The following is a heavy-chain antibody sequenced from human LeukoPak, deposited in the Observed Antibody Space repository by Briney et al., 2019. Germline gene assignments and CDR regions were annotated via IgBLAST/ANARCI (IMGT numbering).Heavy chain of an antibody. D-gene: IGHD4-11*01. J-gene: IGHJ5*02. V-gene: IGHV3-23*01. CDR3: ARETSNYGGSNWFDP. CDR1: GFTFSSYA. CDR2: ISGSGGST. Sequence: PGGSLRLSCAASGFTFSSYAMSWVRQAPGKGLEWVSAISGSGGSTYYADSVKGRFTISRDNSKNTLYLQMNSLRAEDTAVYYCARETSNYGGSNWFDPWGQGTLVTVSS.